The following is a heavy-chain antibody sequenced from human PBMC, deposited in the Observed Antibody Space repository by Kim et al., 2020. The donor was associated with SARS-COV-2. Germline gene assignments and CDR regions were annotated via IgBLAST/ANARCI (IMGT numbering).Heavy chain of an antibody. CDR2: ISWNSGSI. J-gene: IGHJ4*02. D-gene: IGHD3-22*01. CDR3: AKSEGYYDSSGLNY. Sequence: GGSLRLSCAASGFTFDDYAMHWVRQAPGKGLEWVSGISWNSGSIGYADSVKGRFTISRDNAKNSLYLQMNSLRAEDTALYYCAKSEGYYDSSGLNYWGQGTLVTVSS. CDR1: GFTFDDYA. V-gene: IGHV3-9*01.